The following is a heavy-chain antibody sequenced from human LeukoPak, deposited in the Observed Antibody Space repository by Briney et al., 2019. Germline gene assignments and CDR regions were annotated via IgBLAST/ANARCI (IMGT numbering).Heavy chain of an antibody. J-gene: IGHJ4*02. D-gene: IGHD5-24*01. Sequence: SETLSLTCAVYGGSFSGYYWSWIRQPPGKGLEWIGEINHSGSTNYNPSLKSRVTISVDTSKNQFSLKLSSVTAAGTAVYYCARGVRDGYKTFDYWGQGTLVTVSS. CDR3: ARGVRDGYKTFDY. CDR2: INHSGST. CDR1: GGSFSGYY. V-gene: IGHV4-34*01.